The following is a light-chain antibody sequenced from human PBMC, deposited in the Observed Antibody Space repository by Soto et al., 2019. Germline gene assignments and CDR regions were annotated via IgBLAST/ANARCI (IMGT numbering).Light chain of an antibody. CDR3: ATWDSSLTTYV. CDR1: SSNIGTNY. Sequence: QSVLAQPPSVSAAPGQKGTISCSGSSSNIGTNYVSWYQQLPGTAPKLLIYDNYKRPSGIPDRLSGSKSGTSATLGIAGLQTGDEADYYCATWDSSLTTYVFGTGTKVTVL. J-gene: IGLJ1*01. V-gene: IGLV1-51*01. CDR2: DNY.